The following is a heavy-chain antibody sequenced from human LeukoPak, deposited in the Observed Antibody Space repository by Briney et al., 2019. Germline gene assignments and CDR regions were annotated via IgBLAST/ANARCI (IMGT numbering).Heavy chain of an antibody. V-gene: IGHV3-33*01. CDR2: VWYDGSEK. Sequence: GRSLRPSCAASGFTFSSHGIHWVRQAPGKGLEWVAVVWYDGSEKYYADSVKGRFTISRDNSKNTLYLQMNSLRAEDTAIYYCARDRGDPDYYFDQWGQGTLVTVSS. J-gene: IGHJ4*02. CDR1: GFTFSSHG. CDR3: ARDRGDPDYYFDQ. D-gene: IGHD7-27*01.